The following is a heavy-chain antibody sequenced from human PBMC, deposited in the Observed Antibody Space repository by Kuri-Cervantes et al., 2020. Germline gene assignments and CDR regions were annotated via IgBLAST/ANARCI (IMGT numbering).Heavy chain of an antibody. CDR1: GYTFNGYY. CDR2: INPNSGGT. CDR3: ARLPMGGGYCSSTSCYAHDY. D-gene: IGHD2-2*01. Sequence: ASVTVSCKASGYTFNGYYMHWVRQAPGQGLEWMGWINPNSGGTNYAQKFQGRVTMTRDTSISTAYMELSRLRSDDTAVYYGARLPMGGGYCSSTSCYAHDYWGQGTLVTVSS. V-gene: IGHV1-2*02. J-gene: IGHJ4*02.